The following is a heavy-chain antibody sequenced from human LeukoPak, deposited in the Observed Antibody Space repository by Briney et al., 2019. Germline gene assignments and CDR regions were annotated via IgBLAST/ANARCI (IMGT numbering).Heavy chain of an antibody. Sequence: GGTLRLSCAASGFTFSSYGMSWVRQAPGKGLEWVSSISSSSSYIYYADSVKGRFTISRDNAKNSLYLQMNSLRAEDTAVYYCARSATVFGVVSGFFDYWGQGTLVTVSS. V-gene: IGHV3-21*01. J-gene: IGHJ4*02. CDR3: ARSATVFGVVSGFFDY. CDR2: ISSSSSYI. CDR1: GFTFSSYG. D-gene: IGHD3-3*01.